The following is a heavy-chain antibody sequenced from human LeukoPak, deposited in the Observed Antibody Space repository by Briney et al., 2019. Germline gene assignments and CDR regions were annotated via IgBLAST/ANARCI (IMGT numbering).Heavy chain of an antibody. V-gene: IGHV3-23*01. J-gene: IGHJ4*02. Sequence: PGGSLRLSCAVSGFTFSSYAMSWVRQAPGKGLEWVSTISGSGGSTYCADSVKGRFTISRDNSKNTLYLQMNSLRAEDTAVYYCASNYGSGSYYGVFDYWGQGTLVTVSS. CDR3: ASNYGSGSYYGVFDY. CDR1: GFTFSSYA. D-gene: IGHD3-10*01. CDR2: ISGSGGST.